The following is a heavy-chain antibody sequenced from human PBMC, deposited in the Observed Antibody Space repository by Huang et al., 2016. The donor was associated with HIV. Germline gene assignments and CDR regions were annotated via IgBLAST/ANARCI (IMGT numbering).Heavy chain of an antibody. CDR1: GGSIISSGYS. D-gene: IGHD6-19*01. CDR3: ARDLYSSGWHAFDT. CDR2: IYQSGTA. J-gene: IGHJ3*02. V-gene: IGHV4-30-2*01. Sequence: QLQLQESGSRLVRPSETLSLTCAVSGGSIISSGYSWSWIRQPPGKGLEWIGYIYQSGTASYNPSLKMRVTMSVDTAKDRFSLKLTSVTAADTAVYYCARDLYSSGWHAFDTWGQGTMVTVSS.